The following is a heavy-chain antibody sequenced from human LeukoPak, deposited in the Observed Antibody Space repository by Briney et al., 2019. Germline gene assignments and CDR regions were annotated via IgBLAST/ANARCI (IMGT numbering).Heavy chain of an antibody. Sequence: ASVKVSCKASGGTFTSYAISWVRQAPGQGLEWMGRIIPLLGVANYAQKFQGRVTITADKSTSTAYMELSSLRSEDTAVYYCARGGYRYGDFPYYFDYWGQGTLVTVSS. CDR2: IIPLLGVA. CDR1: GGTFTSYA. D-gene: IGHD4-17*01. CDR3: ARGGYRYGDFPYYFDY. V-gene: IGHV1-69*04. J-gene: IGHJ4*02.